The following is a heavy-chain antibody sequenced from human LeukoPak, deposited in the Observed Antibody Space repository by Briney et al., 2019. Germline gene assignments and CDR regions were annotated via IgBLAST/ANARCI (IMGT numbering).Heavy chain of an antibody. V-gene: IGHV3-48*01. J-gene: IGHJ4*02. CDR2: ITLSSSTI. CDR3: AREPTYTSSWYTSCDY. Sequence: GGSLRLSCAASGFTFGDYGMSWVRQAPGKGLEWVSYITLSSSTIYYSDSVKGRFTISRDNAKNSLYLHMNSLRAEDTAVYYCAREPTYTSSWYTSCDYWGQGTLVTVSS. CDR1: GFTFGDYG. D-gene: IGHD6-13*01.